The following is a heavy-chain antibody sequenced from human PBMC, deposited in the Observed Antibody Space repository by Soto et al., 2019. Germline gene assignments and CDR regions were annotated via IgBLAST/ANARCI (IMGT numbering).Heavy chain of an antibody. Sequence: QITLKESGPTLVKPTQTLTLTCTFPGFSLSTSGVGLGWIRQPPGTALEWLALIYWDDEKRYSPSLKSRLTITKDTSKHQVVLTMTNMDPVDTATYYCAHISGIAVPEGYFDYWGQGTLVTVSS. CDR1: GFSLSTSGVG. D-gene: IGHD6-19*01. V-gene: IGHV2-5*02. J-gene: IGHJ4*02. CDR3: AHISGIAVPEGYFDY. CDR2: IYWDDEK.